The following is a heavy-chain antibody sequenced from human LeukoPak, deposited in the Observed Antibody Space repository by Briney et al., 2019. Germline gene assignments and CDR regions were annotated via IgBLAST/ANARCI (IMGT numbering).Heavy chain of an antibody. CDR2: IYHSGST. D-gene: IGHD3-16*02. V-gene: IGHV4-38-2*01. J-gene: IGHJ6*04. CDR1: GYSISSGYY. Sequence: PSETLSLTCAVSGYSISSGYYWGWIRQPPGKGLEWIGSIYHSGSTYYNPSLKSRVTISVDTSKNQFSLKLSPVTAADTAVYYCARVIDIPYYYGMDVWGKGTTVTVSS. CDR3: ARVIDIPYYYGMDV.